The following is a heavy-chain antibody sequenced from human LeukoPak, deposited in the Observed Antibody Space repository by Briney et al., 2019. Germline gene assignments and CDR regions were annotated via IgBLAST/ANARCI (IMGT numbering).Heavy chain of an antibody. CDR2: IKEDGGER. Sequence: PGGSLRPSCAASGFTFTTYTMTWVRQAPGKGLEWVANIKEDGGERNYVDSVEGRFAISRDNAKNSVYLQMNSLRVEDTAVYYCAREYWGVDYWGQGTLVTVSS. D-gene: IGHD2-8*02. CDR3: AREYWGVDY. J-gene: IGHJ4*02. CDR1: GFTFTTYT. V-gene: IGHV3-7*01.